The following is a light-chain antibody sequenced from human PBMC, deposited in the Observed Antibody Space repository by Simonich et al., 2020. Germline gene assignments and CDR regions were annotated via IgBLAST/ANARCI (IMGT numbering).Light chain of an antibody. CDR1: QSVSSY. CDR2: DAS. CDR3: QQRSNWPRT. J-gene: IGKJ1*01. V-gene: IGKV3-11*01. Sequence: EIVMTQSPATLSVSPGERATLSCRASQSVSSYLAWYQQKPGQAPRLLIYDASNRAPGIPARFSGSGAGTDFTLTISSLEPEDFAVYYCQQRSNWPRTFGQGTKVEIK.